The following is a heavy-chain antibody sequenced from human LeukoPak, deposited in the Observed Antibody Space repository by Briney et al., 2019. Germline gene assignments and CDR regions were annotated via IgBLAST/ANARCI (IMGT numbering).Heavy chain of an antibody. D-gene: IGHD3-3*01. CDR1: GFTFSSYG. Sequence: PGGSLRLSCAASGFTFSSYGMHWVRQAPGKGLEWVAVISYDGSNKYYADSVKGRFTISRDNSKNTLYLQMNSLRAEETAVYYCATTNYDFWSGYDGWALRFDPWGQGTLVTVSS. V-gene: IGHV3-30*03. J-gene: IGHJ5*02. CDR3: ATTNYDFWSGYDGWALRFDP. CDR2: ISYDGSNK.